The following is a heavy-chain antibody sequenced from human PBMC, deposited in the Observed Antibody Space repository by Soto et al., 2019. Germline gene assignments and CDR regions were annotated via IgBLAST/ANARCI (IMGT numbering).Heavy chain of an antibody. D-gene: IGHD1-7*01. CDR2: ISAYNGNT. CDR1: GYTFTSYG. J-gene: IGHJ4*02. V-gene: IGHV1-18*01. CDR3: ARWAGTTSPFDY. Sequence: QVQLVQSGAEVKKPGASVKVSCKASGYTFTSYGISWVRQAPGQGLEWMGWISAYNGNTNYAQKRQGRATMTTDASPSTADMELRSLRSDDTAVYYCARWAGTTSPFDYWGQGTLVTVSS.